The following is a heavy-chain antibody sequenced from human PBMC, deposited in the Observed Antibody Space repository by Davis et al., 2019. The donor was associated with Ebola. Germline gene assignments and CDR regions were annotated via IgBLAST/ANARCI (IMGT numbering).Heavy chain of an antibody. CDR2: LSGSGGRT. CDR1: GFSFSNFG. J-gene: IGHJ6*02. D-gene: IGHD3/OR15-3a*01. CDR3: ARVAGLGKQVDAMDV. Sequence: PGGSLRLSCAASGFSFSNFGMNWVRQAPGKGLEWVSGLSGSGGRTYYTDSVKGRFTFSRDNAKNSLYLHMDSLRAEDTAVYFCARVAGLGKQVDAMDVWGQGTTVTVSS. V-gene: IGHV3-23*01.